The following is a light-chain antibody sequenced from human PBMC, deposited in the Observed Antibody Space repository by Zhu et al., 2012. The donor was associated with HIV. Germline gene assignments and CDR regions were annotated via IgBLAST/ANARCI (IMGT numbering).Light chain of an antibody. J-gene: IGKJ1*01. V-gene: IGKV3D-15*02. CDR2: GPS. CDR3: QQYFRSPMT. Sequence: ETLMTQSPATLSVSPGDTATLSCRASQSVGYNLAWYQQKPGQALRLLIYGPSNRATGIPERFSGSGSGTDFTLTISRLESEDFAVYYCQQYFRSPMTFGQGTKLGNQT. CDR1: QSVGYN.